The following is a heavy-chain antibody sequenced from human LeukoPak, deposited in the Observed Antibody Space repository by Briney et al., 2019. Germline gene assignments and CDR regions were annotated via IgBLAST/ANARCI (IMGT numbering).Heavy chain of an antibody. D-gene: IGHD2-2*01. CDR1: GYTFTSYG. CDR3: ARDPKGPLPAAIAWFDP. CDR2: ISAYNGNT. Sequence: GASVKVSCKASGYTFTSYGISWVRQAPGQGLEWMGWISAYNGNTNYAQKLQGRVTMTPDTSTSTAYMELRSLRSDDTAVYYCARDPKGPLPAAIAWFDPWGQGTLVTVSS. V-gene: IGHV1-18*01. J-gene: IGHJ5*02.